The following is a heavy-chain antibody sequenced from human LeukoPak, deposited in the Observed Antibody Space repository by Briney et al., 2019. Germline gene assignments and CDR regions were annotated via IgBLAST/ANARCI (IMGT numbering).Heavy chain of an antibody. CDR2: INPSGGST. CDR3: ARRGDCSGGSCRGGFDY. Sequence: APVKVSCKASGYTFTSYYMHWVRQAPGQGLEWMGIINPSGGSTSYAQKFQGRVTMTRDTSTSTVYMELSSLRSEDTAVYYCARRGDCSGGSCRGGFDYWGQGTLVTVSS. D-gene: IGHD2-15*01. V-gene: IGHV1-46*03. CDR1: GYTFTSYY. J-gene: IGHJ4*02.